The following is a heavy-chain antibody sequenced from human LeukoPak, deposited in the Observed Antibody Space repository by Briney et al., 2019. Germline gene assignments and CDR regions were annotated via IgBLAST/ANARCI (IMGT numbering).Heavy chain of an antibody. D-gene: IGHD3-10*02. CDR3: AELGITMIGGV. J-gene: IGHJ6*04. Sequence: GRSLRLSCVASGFTFSAYGMHWVRQAPGKGLEWVAVISDDGSNKYYVDSVKGRFTISRDNAKNSLYLQMNSLRAEDTAVYYCAELGITMIGGVWGKGTTVTISS. CDR1: GFTFSAYG. CDR2: ISDDGSNK. V-gene: IGHV3-30*18.